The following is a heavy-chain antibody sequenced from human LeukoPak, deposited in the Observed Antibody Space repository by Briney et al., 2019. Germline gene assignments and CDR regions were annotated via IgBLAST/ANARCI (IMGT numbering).Heavy chain of an antibody. V-gene: IGHV4-39*01. Sequence: SETLSLTCTVSGGSISSSSYYWGWIRQPPGKGLEWIGSIYYSGSTYYNPSLKSRVTISVDTSKNQFSLKLSSVTAADTAVYYCARLVYYYYYYMDVWGKGTTVTISS. D-gene: IGHD6-6*01. J-gene: IGHJ6*03. CDR2: IYYSGST. CDR1: GGSISSSSYY. CDR3: ARLVYYYYYYMDV.